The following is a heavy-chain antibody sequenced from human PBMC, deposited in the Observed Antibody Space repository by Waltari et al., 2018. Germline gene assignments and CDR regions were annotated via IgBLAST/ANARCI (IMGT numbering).Heavy chain of an antibody. Sequence: QVQLHESGPGLVRPSETLSLTCIVSGGSISTYYWSWLRQAAGKGLEWIGRVDSRGSTDYNPALKSRVTVSVDTSRDQLSLRLTSVTAADTALYYCARGGDSSGFNYISFGAFDIWGQGTLVTVSS. J-gene: IGHJ3*02. D-gene: IGHD6-19*01. CDR1: GGSISTYY. V-gene: IGHV4-4*07. CDR2: VDSRGST. CDR3: ARGGDSSGFNYISFGAFDI.